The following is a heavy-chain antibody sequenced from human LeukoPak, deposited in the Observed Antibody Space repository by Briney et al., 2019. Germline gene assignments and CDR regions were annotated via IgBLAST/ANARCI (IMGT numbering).Heavy chain of an antibody. CDR2: IILIFGTT. D-gene: IGHD3-22*01. Sequence: ASVKVSCKASGGTFSSYAISWVRQAPGQGLEWMGGIILIFGTTNYAQKFQGRVTITADESTSTAYMELSSLRSEDTAVYYCASPARPYYYDSSGYDYYGMDVWGQGTTVTVSS. CDR1: GGTFSSYA. J-gene: IGHJ6*02. V-gene: IGHV1-69*13. CDR3: ASPARPYYYDSSGYDYYGMDV.